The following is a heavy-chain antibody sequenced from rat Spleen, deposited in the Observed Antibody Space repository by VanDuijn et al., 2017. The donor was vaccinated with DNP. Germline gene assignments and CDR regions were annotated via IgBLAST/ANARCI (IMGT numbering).Heavy chain of an antibody. CDR3: TRGPNYGIYPDYFDY. CDR2: ISNTGDHT. J-gene: IGHJ2*01. V-gene: IGHV5-31*01. D-gene: IGHD1-11*01. Sequence: EVQLVESGGGPVQPGRSLKLSCVASGFIFSNYWMTWIRQAPGKGLEWVASISNTGDHTYYSDSVKGRFSLSRDNAKSTLYLQMDSLRSEDTATYYCTRGPNYGIYPDYFDYWGQGIMVTVSS. CDR1: GFIFSNYW.